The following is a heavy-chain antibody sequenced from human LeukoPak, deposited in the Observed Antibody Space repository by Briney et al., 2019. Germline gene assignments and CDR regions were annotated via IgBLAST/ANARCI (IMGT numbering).Heavy chain of an antibody. CDR3: ARELGIDYYYYYMDV. CDR2: TYYRSKWYD. V-gene: IGHV6-1*01. D-gene: IGHD2-21*01. Sequence: SQTLSLTCAISGDSVSSNNAARNWIRQSPSRGLEWLGRTYYRSKWYDDYAVSVKSRININADTSKNQVALQLNSVTPEDTAVYYCARELGIDYYYYYMDVWGKGTTVTVSS. J-gene: IGHJ6*03. CDR1: GDSVSSNNAA.